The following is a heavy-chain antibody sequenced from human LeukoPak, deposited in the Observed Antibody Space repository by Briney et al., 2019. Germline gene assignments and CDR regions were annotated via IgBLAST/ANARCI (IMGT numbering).Heavy chain of an antibody. CDR2: FDPEDGET. V-gene: IGHV1-24*01. CDR3: ATVSQCSGGSCYSVDFDY. D-gene: IGHD2-15*01. J-gene: IGHJ4*02. Sequence: ASVKVSCKVSGYTLTELSMHWVRQAPGKGLEWMGGFDPEDGETIYAQKFQGRVTMTEDTSTDTAYMELSSLRSEDTAVNYCATVSQCSGGSCYSVDFDYWGQGTLVTVSS. CDR1: GYTLTELS.